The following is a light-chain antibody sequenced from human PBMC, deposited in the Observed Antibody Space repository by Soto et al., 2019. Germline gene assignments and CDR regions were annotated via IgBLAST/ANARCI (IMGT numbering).Light chain of an antibody. V-gene: IGLV2-14*01. Sequence: QYALTQPASVSGSPGQSTTISCTGTSSDVGGYNYVSWYQQQPGKAPKLMIYDVSNRPSGVSNRFSGSKSGNTASLTISGLQAKDEADYYCSSYTSSSTHYVFGTGTKVTVL. CDR1: SSDVGGYNY. CDR2: DVS. CDR3: SSYTSSSTHYV. J-gene: IGLJ1*01.